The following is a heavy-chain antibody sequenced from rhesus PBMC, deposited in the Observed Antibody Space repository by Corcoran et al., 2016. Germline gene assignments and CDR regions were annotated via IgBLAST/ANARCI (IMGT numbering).Heavy chain of an antibody. J-gene: IGHJ3*01. Sequence: EVQLVESGGGLVQPGGSLRLSCAASGFTFDDYAMSWVRQAPGKGLAWVSRISWNSGTIYYADSVKGRFTISRDNAKNSLFLQMDRLRAEDTAVYYCTRSSWSKAFDFWGQGLRVTVSS. CDR1: GFTFDDYA. CDR3: TRSSWSKAFDF. D-gene: IGHD6-13*01. V-gene: IGHV3-134*01. CDR2: ISWNSGTI.